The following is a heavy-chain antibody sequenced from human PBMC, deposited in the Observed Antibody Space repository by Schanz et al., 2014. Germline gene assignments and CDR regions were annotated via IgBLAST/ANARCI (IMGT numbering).Heavy chain of an antibody. CDR3: ARYGFRKFGVVYGLAV. J-gene: IGHJ6*02. CDR2: VSSYDTTV. Sequence: QVQLLESGGGLFKPGGSLRLSCAGSGFTFADYYMTWIRQAPGKGLEWISYVSSYDTTVSYAGSVKGRFTISRDNAKNSEYLQMNSLRVENPAVYYCARYGFRKFGVVYGLAVWGQGTTVTVS. CDR1: GFTFADYY. D-gene: IGHD3-3*01. V-gene: IGHV3-11*01.